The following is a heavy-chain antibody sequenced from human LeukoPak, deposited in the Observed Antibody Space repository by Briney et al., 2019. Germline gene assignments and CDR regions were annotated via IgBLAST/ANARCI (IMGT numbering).Heavy chain of an antibody. Sequence: SETLSLTCAVYGGSFSGYYWGWIRQPPGKGLEWIGEINHSGSTNYNPSLKSRVTISVDTSKNQFSLKLSSVTAADAAVYYCARRPSWWSSGWYWGFAFDIWGQGTMVTVSS. V-gene: IGHV4-34*01. CDR1: GGSFSGYY. J-gene: IGHJ3*02. D-gene: IGHD6-19*01. CDR2: INHSGST. CDR3: ARRPSWWSSGWYWGFAFDI.